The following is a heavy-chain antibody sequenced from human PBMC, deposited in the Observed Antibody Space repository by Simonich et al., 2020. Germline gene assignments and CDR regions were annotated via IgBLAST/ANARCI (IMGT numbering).Heavy chain of an antibody. J-gene: IGHJ3*02. D-gene: IGHD1-26*01. CDR1: GFTFSSYS. Sequence: EVQLVESGGGLVKPGGSLRLSCAASGFTFSSYSMNWVRQAPGKGLEWVSSISSSSTYKYYADSVKGRFTISRDNAKNSLYLQMNSLRAEDTAVYCCARGIVGASGAFDIWGQGTMVTVSS. CDR2: ISSSSTYK. V-gene: IGHV3-21*01. CDR3: ARGIVGASGAFDI.